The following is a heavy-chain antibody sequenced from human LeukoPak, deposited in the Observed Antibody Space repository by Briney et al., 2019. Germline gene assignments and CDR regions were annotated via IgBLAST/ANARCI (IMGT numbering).Heavy chain of an antibody. CDR2: INHSGST. D-gene: IGHD6-19*01. Sequence: SETLSLTCAVYGVSFSGYYWSWIRQPPGKGLEWIGEINHSGSTNYNPSLKSRVTISVDTSKNQFSLKLSSVTAADTAVYYCAREDSSGFGGYDAFDIWGQGTMVTVSS. J-gene: IGHJ3*02. CDR1: GVSFSGYY. CDR3: AREDSSGFGGYDAFDI. V-gene: IGHV4-34*01.